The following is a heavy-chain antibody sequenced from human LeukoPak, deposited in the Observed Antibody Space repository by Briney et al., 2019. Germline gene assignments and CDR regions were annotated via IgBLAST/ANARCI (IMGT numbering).Heavy chain of an antibody. V-gene: IGHV3-7*03. D-gene: IGHD4-17*01. CDR3: AKDRGPTTVQSVTDY. CDR2: INHNGNVD. J-gene: IGHJ4*02. Sequence: PGGSLRLSCAASGFTFSSYWMNWARQAPGKGLEWVASINHNGNVDYYVDSVKGRFTISRDNAKNSLYLQMNSLTAEDTALYYCAKDRGPTTVQSVTDYWGQGILVTVSS. CDR1: GFTFSSYW.